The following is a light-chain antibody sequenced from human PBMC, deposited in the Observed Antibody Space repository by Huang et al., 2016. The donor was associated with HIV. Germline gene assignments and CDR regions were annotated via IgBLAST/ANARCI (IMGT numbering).Light chain of an antibody. CDR3: QQYNNWPGT. CDR2: GAS. J-gene: IGKJ1*01. CDR1: QSVGSN. Sequence: EIVMTQSPATLSVSPGARGTLSCMASQSVGSNLAWYQQKPGQAPRLLMYGASTMATGIPARCSGSGSGTEFTLIISSLQSEDFAIYYCQQYNNWPGTFGQGTKVEIK. V-gene: IGKV3-15*01.